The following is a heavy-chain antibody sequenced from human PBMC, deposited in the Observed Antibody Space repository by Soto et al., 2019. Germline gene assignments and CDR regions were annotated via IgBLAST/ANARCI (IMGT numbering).Heavy chain of an antibody. Sequence: PGGSLRLSCAASGFTFSSYGMHWVRQAPGKGLEWVAVISYDGSNKYYADSVKGRFTISRDNSKNTLHLQMNSLRAEDTAVYYCAKDRGRVYAMATMGYYYGMDVWGQGTTVTVSS. CDR1: GFTFSSYG. V-gene: IGHV3-30*18. CDR3: AKDRGRVYAMATMGYYYGMDV. CDR2: ISYDGSNK. J-gene: IGHJ6*02. D-gene: IGHD2-8*01.